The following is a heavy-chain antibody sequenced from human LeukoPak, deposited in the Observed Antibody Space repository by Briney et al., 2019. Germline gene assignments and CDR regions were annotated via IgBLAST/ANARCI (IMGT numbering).Heavy chain of an antibody. CDR2: IDPSDSYT. D-gene: IGHD3-10*01. V-gene: IGHV5-10-1*01. Sequence: GESLKISCKGSGYSFTSYWISWVRQMPGKGLEWMGRIDPSDSYTNYSPSFQGHVIISADKSISTAYLQWSSLKASDTAMYYCARLRITRVRGVIYFDPWGQGTLVTVSS. CDR1: GYSFTSYW. J-gene: IGHJ5*02. CDR3: ARLRITRVRGVIYFDP.